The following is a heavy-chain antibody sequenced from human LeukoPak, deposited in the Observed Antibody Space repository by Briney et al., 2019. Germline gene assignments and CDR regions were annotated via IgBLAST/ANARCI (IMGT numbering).Heavy chain of an antibody. CDR1: GGTFSSYA. Sequence: ASVKVSCKASGGTFSSYAISWVRQAPGQGLEWMGGINPNSGGTNYAQKFQGWVTMTRGTSISTAYMELSRLRSDDTAVYYCARLRAGDLDYWGQGTLVTVSS. CDR2: INPNSGGT. D-gene: IGHD7-27*01. CDR3: ARLRAGDLDY. V-gene: IGHV1-2*04. J-gene: IGHJ4*02.